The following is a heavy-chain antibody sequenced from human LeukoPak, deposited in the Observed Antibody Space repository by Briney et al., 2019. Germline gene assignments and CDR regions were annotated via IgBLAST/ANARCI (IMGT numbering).Heavy chain of an antibody. Sequence: SETLSLTCTVSGYSISSGYYWGWIRQPPGKGLEWIGSIYHSGSTYYNPSLKSRVTISVDTSKNQFSLKLSSVTAADTAVYYCARDPPPYGGNSGGTETIDYWGQGTLVTVSS. CDR3: ARDPPPYGGNSGGTETIDY. J-gene: IGHJ4*02. CDR2: IYHSGST. CDR1: GYSISSGYY. V-gene: IGHV4-38-2*02. D-gene: IGHD4-23*01.